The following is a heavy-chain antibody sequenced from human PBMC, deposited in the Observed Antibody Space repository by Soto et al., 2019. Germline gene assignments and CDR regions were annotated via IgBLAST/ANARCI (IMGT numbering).Heavy chain of an antibody. J-gene: IGHJ5*02. Sequence: QVQLVQSGAEVKTPGASVKVSCRASGYSFRTHGISWVRQAPGQGLEWMGWISTYDDKTNFPQKFQGRITMTTDTSTRTAYMELRSLRSYDTAVYFSARDIGYCNSSGCFMNGFEPWGQGNLITVS. CDR1: GYSFRTHG. D-gene: IGHD2-15*01. V-gene: IGHV1-18*01. CDR3: ARDIGYCNSSGCFMNGFEP. CDR2: ISTYDDKT.